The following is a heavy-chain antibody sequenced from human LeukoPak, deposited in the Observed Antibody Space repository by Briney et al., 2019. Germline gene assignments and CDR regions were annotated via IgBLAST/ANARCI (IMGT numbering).Heavy chain of an antibody. CDR1: GGSIISSCF. Sequence: SETLSLTCTVSGGSIISSCFWSWIRQPAGKGLEWIGRIYNTGSTDFNPSLKSRVTMSVDTSKNQFSLKLSSVTAADTAVYYCAKYASGSLVVWGQGTLVTVSS. J-gene: IGHJ4*02. D-gene: IGHD3-10*01. CDR3: AKYASGSLVV. V-gene: IGHV4-4*07. CDR2: IYNTGST.